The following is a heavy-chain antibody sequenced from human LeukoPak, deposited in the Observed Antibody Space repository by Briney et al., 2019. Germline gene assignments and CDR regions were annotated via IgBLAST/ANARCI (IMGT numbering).Heavy chain of an antibody. D-gene: IGHD3-9*01. CDR1: GFTFSSYA. CDR2: VKSGNYDI. CDR3: ARDSDWAFDY. J-gene: IGHJ4*02. V-gene: IGHV3-48*01. Sequence: GGSLRLSCVVSGFTFSSYAMNWVRQAPGKGLEWLSYVKSGNYDIQYADSVTGRFTVSRDSATNSLYLQMNDLKAEDTAVHYCARDSDWAFDYWGQGSLVTVSS.